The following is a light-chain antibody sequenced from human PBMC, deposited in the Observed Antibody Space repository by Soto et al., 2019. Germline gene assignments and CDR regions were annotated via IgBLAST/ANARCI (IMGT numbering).Light chain of an antibody. CDR1: SSNIGAGYG. V-gene: IGLV1-40*01. CDR2: GNN. J-gene: IGLJ2*01. Sequence: QSVLTQPPSVSGAPGQRVTISCAGTSSNIGAGYGVHWYQQFPGTAPKLLIHGNNDRPSGVSDRFSASKSGTSASLAITGLQAEDEADYYCQSYDSSLRVYVVFGGGTKLTVL. CDR3: QSYDSSLRVYVV.